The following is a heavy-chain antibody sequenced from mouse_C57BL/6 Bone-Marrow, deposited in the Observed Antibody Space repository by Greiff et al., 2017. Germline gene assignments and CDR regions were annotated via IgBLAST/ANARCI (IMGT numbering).Heavy chain of an antibody. CDR1: GFTFSSYA. CDR3: TSYYGSSYPYAMDY. V-gene: IGHV5-9-1*02. Sequence: EVQLMESGEGLVKPGGSLKLSCAASGFTFSSYAMSWVRQTPEKRLEWVAYISSGGDYIYYADTVKGRFTISRDNARNTLYLQMSSLKSEDTAMYYCTSYYGSSYPYAMDYWGQGTSVTVSS. CDR2: ISSGGDYI. J-gene: IGHJ4*01. D-gene: IGHD1-1*01.